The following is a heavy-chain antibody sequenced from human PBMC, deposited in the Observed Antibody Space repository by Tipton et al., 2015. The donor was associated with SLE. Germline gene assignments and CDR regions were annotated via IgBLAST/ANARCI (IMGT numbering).Heavy chain of an antibody. D-gene: IGHD3-10*01. J-gene: IGHJ4*02. CDR2: ISSSSSYI. Sequence: SLRLSCAASGFTFSSYSMNWVRQAPGKGLEWVSSISSSSSYIYYAASVKGRFTISRDNAKNSLYLQMNSLRAEDTAVYYCASSGAASQAFDYWGQGTLVTVSS. V-gene: IGHV3-21*03. CDR3: ASSGAASQAFDY. CDR1: GFTFSSYS.